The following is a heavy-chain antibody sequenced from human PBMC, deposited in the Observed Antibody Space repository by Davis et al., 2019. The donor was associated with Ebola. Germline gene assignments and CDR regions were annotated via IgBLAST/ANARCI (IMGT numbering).Heavy chain of an antibody. CDR3: VSAGWDH. CDR2: ISDDSSST. CDR1: GFTFSSYA. J-gene: IGHJ4*02. D-gene: IGHD2-15*01. V-gene: IGHV3-48*02. Sequence: GESLKISCAASGFTFSSYAMHWVRQTPGKGLEWVSHISDDSSSTYYADSVKGRFTISRDNAKNSLYLQLNTLRDEDTAVYFCVSAGWDHWGQGTLVTVSS.